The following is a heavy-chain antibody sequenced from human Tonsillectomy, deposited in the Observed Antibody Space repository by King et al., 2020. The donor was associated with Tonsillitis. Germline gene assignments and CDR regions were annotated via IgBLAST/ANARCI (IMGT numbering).Heavy chain of an antibody. CDR1: GFNFSSYG. V-gene: IGHV3-30*02. Sequence: VQLVESGGGVVQPGGSLRLSCAASGFNFSSYGMHWVRQAPGKGLEWVAFIRDDGTNKYYADSVKGRFTISRDNSKNTLYLQINSLRAEDTAVYYCAKPPRGYSYPLSFSFDYWGQGTLVTVSS. CDR2: IRDDGTNK. D-gene: IGHD5-18*01. CDR3: AKPPRGYSYPLSFSFDY. J-gene: IGHJ4*02.